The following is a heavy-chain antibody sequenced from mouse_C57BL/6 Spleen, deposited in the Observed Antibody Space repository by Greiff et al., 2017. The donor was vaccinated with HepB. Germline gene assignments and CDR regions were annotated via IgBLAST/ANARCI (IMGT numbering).Heavy chain of an antibody. CDR3: ARDYYGSRTGYFDV. J-gene: IGHJ1*03. CDR2: ISDGGSYT. D-gene: IGHD1-1*01. CDR1: GFTFSSYA. V-gene: IGHV5-4*01. Sequence: EVQGVESGGGLVKPGGSLKLSCAVFGFTFSSYAMSWVRQTPEKRLEWVATISDGGSYTYYPDNLKGRFTISRDNAKNNLYLQMSHLKSEDTAMYYCARDYYGSRTGYFDVWGTGTTVTVSS.